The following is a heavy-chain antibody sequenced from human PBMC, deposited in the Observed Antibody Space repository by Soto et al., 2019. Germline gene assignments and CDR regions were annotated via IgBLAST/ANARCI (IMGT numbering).Heavy chain of an antibody. V-gene: IGHV1-18*01. D-gene: IGHD6-13*01. CDR2: ISAYNGNT. J-gene: IGHJ5*02. CDR1: GYTFTSYG. Sequence: QVQLVQSGAEVKKPGASVKVSCKASGYTFTSYGISWVRQSPGQGLEWMGWISAYNGNTNNAQKFQGRVAVTTDTSTSTAYMDLMNLRSDDTAVYYCARTSGYSSTDNWFDPWGQGTLVTVSS. CDR3: ARTSGYSSTDNWFDP.